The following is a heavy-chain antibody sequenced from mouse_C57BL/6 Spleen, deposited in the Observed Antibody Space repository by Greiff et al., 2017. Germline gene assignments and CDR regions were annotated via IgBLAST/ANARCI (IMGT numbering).Heavy chain of an antibody. V-gene: IGHV3-6*01. D-gene: IGHD4-1*01. CDR3: ARGWDVWYFDV. CDR1: GYSITSGYY. CDR2: ISYDGSN. J-gene: IGHJ1*03. Sequence: EVKLQESGPGLVKPSQSLSLTCSVTGYSITSGYYWNWIRQFPGNKLEWMGYISYDGSNNYNPSLKNRISITRDTSKNQFFLKLNSVTTEDTATYYCARGWDVWYFDVWGTGTTVTVSS.